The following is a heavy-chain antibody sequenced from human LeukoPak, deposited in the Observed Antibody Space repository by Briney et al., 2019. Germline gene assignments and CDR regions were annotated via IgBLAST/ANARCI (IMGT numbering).Heavy chain of an antibody. V-gene: IGHV4-4*07. J-gene: IGHJ6*02. CDR3: ARDGGSGSYYSGFYYYGMDV. Sequence: SETLSLTCTVSGGSVSNYYWSWIRQSAGKGLEWIERIYASGSTNYNSSLKSRVTMSVDTSKNQFSLKLNSVTAADTAVYYCARDGGSGSYYSGFYYYGMDVWGQGTTVTVSS. CDR2: IYASGST. D-gene: IGHD3-10*01. CDR1: GGSVSNYY.